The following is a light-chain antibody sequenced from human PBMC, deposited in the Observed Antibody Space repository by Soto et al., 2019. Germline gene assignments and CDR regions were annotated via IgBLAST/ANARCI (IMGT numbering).Light chain of an antibody. CDR1: QSISSY. V-gene: IGKV1-39*01. CDR3: QQGYRTPWT. Sequence: DIQMTQSPSSLSASVGDRVTITCRASQSISSYLHWYQQKPGKAPKLLIYAASNLQSGVPSRFSASGSGTDFTLTLNSLQPDDFATYYCQQGYRTPWTFGQGTKVEIK. CDR2: AAS. J-gene: IGKJ1*01.